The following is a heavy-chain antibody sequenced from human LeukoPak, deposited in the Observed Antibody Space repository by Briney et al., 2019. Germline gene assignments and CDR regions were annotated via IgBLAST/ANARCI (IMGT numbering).Heavy chain of an antibody. Sequence: GASVKVSSNASGGTFSIYAVSWVRQAPGQGLEWMGRIIPILGIANYAQKFQGRVTITADKSTSTAYMELSSLRSEDTAVYYCARTYTVETTFGVALHIWGQGTMVTVSS. CDR2: IIPILGIA. CDR1: GGTFSIYA. V-gene: IGHV1-69*04. D-gene: IGHD4-23*01. CDR3: ARTYTVETTFGVALHI. J-gene: IGHJ3*02.